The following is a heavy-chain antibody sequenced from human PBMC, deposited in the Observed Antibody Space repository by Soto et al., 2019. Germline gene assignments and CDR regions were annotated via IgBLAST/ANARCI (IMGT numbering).Heavy chain of an antibody. CDR2: IYYSGST. CDR1: GGSIGSGGYY. J-gene: IGHJ4*02. Sequence: PLFLTCTVSGGSIGSGGYYWSWIRQHPGKGLEWIGYIYYSGSTYYNPSLKSRVTISVDTSKNQFSLKLSSVTAADTAVYYCARSLWFGEFVPGYWGQGTLFTVSS. CDR3: ARSLWFGEFVPGY. D-gene: IGHD3-10*01. V-gene: IGHV4-31*03.